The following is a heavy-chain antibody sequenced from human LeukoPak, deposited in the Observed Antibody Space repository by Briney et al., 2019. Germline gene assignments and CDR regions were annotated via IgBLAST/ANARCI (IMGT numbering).Heavy chain of an antibody. CDR3: AKGQELDDGVFES. V-gene: IGHV3-23*01. J-gene: IGHJ4*02. CDR1: GFTLGRFA. Sequence: GGSLRLSCAASGFTLGRFAMTWAPHAPGRGVEWVSTVRSNGDTTYNADSVKGRFTISRDNSKNTVYLEMKSLRVEDTAIYYCAKGQELDDGVFESWGQGTLVTVSS. D-gene: IGHD1-1*01. CDR2: VRSNGDTT.